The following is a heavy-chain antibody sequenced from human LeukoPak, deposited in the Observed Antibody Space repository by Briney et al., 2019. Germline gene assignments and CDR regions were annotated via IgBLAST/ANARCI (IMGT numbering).Heavy chain of an antibody. V-gene: IGHV4-34*01. J-gene: IGHJ3*02. CDR3: ARHPGQLGAFDI. CDR2: INHSGST. CDR1: GGSFSGYY. Sequence: SETLSLTCAVYGGSFSGYYWSWIRQPPGKGLEWIGEINHSGSTNYNPSLKSRVTISVDTSKNQFSLKLSSVTAADTAVYYCARHPGQLGAFDIWGQGTMVTVSS. D-gene: IGHD5-18*01.